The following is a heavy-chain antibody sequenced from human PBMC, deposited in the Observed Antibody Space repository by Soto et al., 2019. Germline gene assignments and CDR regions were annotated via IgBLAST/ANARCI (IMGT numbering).Heavy chain of an antibody. Sequence: GGSLRLSCASSGFTFSSYSMVWVRQAPGKGLEWISYIFATSTTIYYADSVKGRFTVSRDNTQNSLFLLMNSLRAEDTAIYYCARDKDWAFDYWGQGTLVTVSS. V-gene: IGHV3-48*04. CDR2: IFATSTTI. CDR3: ARDKDWAFDY. CDR1: GFTFSSYS. D-gene: IGHD3-9*01. J-gene: IGHJ4*02.